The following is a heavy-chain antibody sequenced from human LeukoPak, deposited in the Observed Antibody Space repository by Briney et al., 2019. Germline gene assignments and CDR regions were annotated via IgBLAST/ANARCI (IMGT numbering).Heavy chain of an antibody. J-gene: IGHJ4*02. Sequence: GGSLRLSCAASGFTFSSYAMHWVRQAPGKGLDWLAVISYDGSNKYYADSVKGRFTISRDNSKNTLYLQMNSLRAEDTAVYYCARDRYSYGLFDYWGQGTLVTVSS. CDR2: ISYDGSNK. V-gene: IGHV3-30-3*01. CDR1: GFTFSSYA. D-gene: IGHD5-18*01. CDR3: ARDRYSYGLFDY.